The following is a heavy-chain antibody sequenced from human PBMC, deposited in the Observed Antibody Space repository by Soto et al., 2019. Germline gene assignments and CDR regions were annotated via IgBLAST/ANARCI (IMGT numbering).Heavy chain of an antibody. CDR2: INHSGRV. CDR3: STRAYDTNGYYRFDP. V-gene: IGHV4-34*01. CDR1: GGSFSGHS. D-gene: IGHD3-22*01. J-gene: IGHJ5*01. Sequence: SETLSLTCAVYGGSFSGHSWTWIRQSPGKGLEWIGDINHSGRVNYSPSLKSQVTISLDTSKNQFSLTLSAVTAADTAMYYCSTRAYDTNGYYRFDPWGQGTLVTRLL.